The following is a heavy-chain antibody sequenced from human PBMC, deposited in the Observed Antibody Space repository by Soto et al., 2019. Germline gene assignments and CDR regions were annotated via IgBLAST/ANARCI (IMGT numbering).Heavy chain of an antibody. Sequence: QMQLARSGPEVKKPGTSGKVACKASGFTFTSSAVQWVRQARGQRLAWIGWIVVGSGNTNYAQKFQERVTITRDMSTSTAYMELSSLRSEDTAVYYCAALSVGATGDYWGQGTLVTVSS. D-gene: IGHD1-26*01. V-gene: IGHV1-58*01. CDR2: IVVGSGNT. CDR1: GFTFTSSA. J-gene: IGHJ4*02. CDR3: AALSVGATGDY.